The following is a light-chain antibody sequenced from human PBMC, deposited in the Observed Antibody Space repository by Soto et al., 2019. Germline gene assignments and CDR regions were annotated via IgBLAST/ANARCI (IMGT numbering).Light chain of an antibody. CDR1: QSINSY. V-gene: IGKV1D-12*01. J-gene: IGKJ4*01. CDR2: YAS. Sequence: DIQMTQSPSSVSASVGDRVTIACRASQSINSYLSWYQQTPGKAPKLLIHYASRLESGVPSRFSGSGSGTDFSLTISSLQPEDFATYYCQQGYSFPLTFGGGNKVDIK. CDR3: QQGYSFPLT.